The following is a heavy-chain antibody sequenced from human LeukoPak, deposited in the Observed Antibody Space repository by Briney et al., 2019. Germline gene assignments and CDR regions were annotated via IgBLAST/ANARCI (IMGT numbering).Heavy chain of an antibody. Sequence: PSETLSLTCAVSTDSFSSHYWSWIRQPPGKGLEWIGYIYYSGSTNYNPSLKSRVTISVDTSKNQFSLKLSSVTAADTAMYYCARGVLRYFDWLLNPDAFDIWGQGTMVTVSS. CDR1: TDSFSSHY. V-gene: IGHV4-59*11. J-gene: IGHJ3*02. CDR2: IYYSGST. CDR3: ARGVLRYFDWLLNPDAFDI. D-gene: IGHD3-9*01.